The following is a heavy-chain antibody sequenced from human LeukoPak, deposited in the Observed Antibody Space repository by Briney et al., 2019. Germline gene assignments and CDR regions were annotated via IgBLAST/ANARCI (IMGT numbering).Heavy chain of an antibody. D-gene: IGHD1-26*01. CDR3: ATEWELNY. V-gene: IGHV1-24*01. J-gene: IGHJ4*02. CDR1: GGTFSSYA. Sequence: ASVKVSCKASGGTFSSYAISWVRQAPGQGLEWMGGFDPEDGETIYAQKFQGRVTMTEDTSTDTAYMELSSLRSEDTAVYYCATEWELNYWGQGTLVTVSS. CDR2: FDPEDGET.